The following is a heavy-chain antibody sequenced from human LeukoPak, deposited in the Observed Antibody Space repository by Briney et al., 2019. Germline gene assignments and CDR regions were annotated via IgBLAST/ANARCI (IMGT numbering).Heavy chain of an antibody. J-gene: IGHJ4*02. D-gene: IGHD2-2*01. Sequence: GGSLRLSCAASGFTFSSYSMNWVRQAPGKGLEWVSSISSSSSYIYYADSVKGRFTISRDNAKNSLYLQMNSLRAEDTAVYYCAKGRGYCSSTSCFGSYFDYWGQGTLVTVSS. CDR1: GFTFSSYS. V-gene: IGHV3-21*04. CDR3: AKGRGYCSSTSCFGSYFDY. CDR2: ISSSSSYI.